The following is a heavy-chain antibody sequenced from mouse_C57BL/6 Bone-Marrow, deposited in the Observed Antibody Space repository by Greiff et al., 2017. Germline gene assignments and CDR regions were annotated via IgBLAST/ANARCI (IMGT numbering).Heavy chain of an antibody. CDR1: GYAFSSSW. J-gene: IGHJ1*03. D-gene: IGHD2-13*01. CDR3: ARRLYWYFDV. Sequence: QVQLKQSGPELVKPGASVKISCKASGYAFSSSWMNWVKQRPGTGLEWIGRIYPGDGDTNYNGKFKGKATLTADKSSSTAYMQLSSLTSEDSAVYFCARRLYWYFDVWGTETTVTVSS. CDR2: IYPGDGDT. V-gene: IGHV1-82*01.